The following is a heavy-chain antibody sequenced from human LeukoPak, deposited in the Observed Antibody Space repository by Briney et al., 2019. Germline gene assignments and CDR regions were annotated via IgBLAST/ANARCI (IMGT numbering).Heavy chain of an antibody. D-gene: IGHD2-15*01. CDR3: ARRYCSGGSCYPIVDY. CDR1: GFTFSSYS. Sequence: GGSLRLSCAASGFTFSSYSMNWVRQAPGKGLEWASSISSSSSYIYYADSVKGRFTISRDNAKNSLYLQMNSLRVEDTAVYYCARRYCSGGSCYPIVDYWGQGTLVTVSS. CDR2: ISSSSSYI. J-gene: IGHJ4*02. V-gene: IGHV3-21*01.